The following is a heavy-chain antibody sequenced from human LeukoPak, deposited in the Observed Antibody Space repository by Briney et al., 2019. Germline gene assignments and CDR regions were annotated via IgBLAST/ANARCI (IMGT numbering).Heavy chain of an antibody. CDR3: ARDPDGGPDY. CDR1: GYSISSGYY. Sequence: SETLSLTCAVSGYSISSGYYWGWIRRPPGKGLEWIGSIYHSGSTYYNPSLKSRVTISVDTSKNQFSLKLSSVTAADTAVYYCARDPDGGPDYWGKGTLVSVSS. CDR2: IYHSGST. J-gene: IGHJ4*02. V-gene: IGHV4-38-2*02. D-gene: IGHD3-16*01.